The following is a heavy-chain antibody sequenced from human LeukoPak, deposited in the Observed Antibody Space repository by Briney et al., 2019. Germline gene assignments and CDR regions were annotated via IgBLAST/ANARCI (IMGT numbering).Heavy chain of an antibody. D-gene: IGHD1-26*01. CDR3: ARSSGSYIGDVDY. V-gene: IGHV3-64*01. CDR2: ISSNGGST. CDR1: GFTFSSYA. Sequence: GGSLRLSCAASGFTFSSYAMHWVRQAPGKGLEYVSAISSNGGSTYYANSVKGRFTISRDNSKNTLYLQMGSLRAEDIAVYYCARSSGSYIGDVDYWGQGTLVTVSS. J-gene: IGHJ4*02.